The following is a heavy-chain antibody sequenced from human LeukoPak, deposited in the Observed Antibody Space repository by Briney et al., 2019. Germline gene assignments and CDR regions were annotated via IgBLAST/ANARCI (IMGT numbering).Heavy chain of an antibody. CDR2: ISYDGSRK. Sequence: GGSLRLSCATSLFTFSNFAMHWVRLARGKGLHWVSFISYDGSRKYYADSVKGRFTISRNSSNSTVYLDMNSLRPVDTAVYFCARDHSYGYAYSFDFWGRGNLVTVSS. D-gene: IGHD5-18*01. V-gene: IGHV3-30-3*01. J-gene: IGHJ4*02. CDR1: LFTFSNFA. CDR3: ARDHSYGYAYSFDF.